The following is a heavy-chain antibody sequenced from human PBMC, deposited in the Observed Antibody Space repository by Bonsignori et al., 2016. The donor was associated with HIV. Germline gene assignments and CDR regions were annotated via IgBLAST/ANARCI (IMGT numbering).Heavy chain of an antibody. J-gene: IGHJ6*03. CDR1: GFSLSTSGMC. V-gene: IGHV2-70*11. Sequence: SGPTLVKPTQTLTLTCTFSGFSLSTSGMCVTWIRQPPGKALEWLARIDWDDDKYYSTSLKTRLTISKDTSKNQVVLTMTNMDPVDTATYYCARTQRTGTDYYYYMDVWGKGTTVTVSS. CDR2: IDWDDDK. CDR3: ARTQRTGTDYYYYMDV. D-gene: IGHD7-27*01.